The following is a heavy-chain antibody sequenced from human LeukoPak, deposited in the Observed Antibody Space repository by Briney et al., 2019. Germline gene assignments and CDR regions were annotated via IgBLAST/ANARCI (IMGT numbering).Heavy chain of an antibody. V-gene: IGHV3-30*02. D-gene: IGHD3-3*01. CDR2: IRYDGSNI. CDR1: GFSFSNYA. Sequence: PGGSLRLSCAASGFSFSNYAMSWVRQAPGKGLEWVAFIRYDGSNIYYADSVKGRFIISRDNSKNTLYLQMNSLRAEDTAVYYCAKDILDFWSGYYMNAFDIWGQGTMVTVSS. J-gene: IGHJ3*02. CDR3: AKDILDFWSGYYMNAFDI.